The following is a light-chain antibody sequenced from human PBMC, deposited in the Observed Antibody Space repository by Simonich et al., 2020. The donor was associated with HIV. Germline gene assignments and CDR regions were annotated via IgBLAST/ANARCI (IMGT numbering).Light chain of an antibody. CDR3: SSYAGSNNLV. J-gene: IGLJ3*02. V-gene: IGLV2-8*01. CDR2: DVY. CDR1: SSDVGGSNY. Sequence: QSALTQPSSVSGSPGQSITISCSGTSSDVGGSNYVSSYQQHPGKAPKLIIYDVYKRTSGVSNLFSGSKSGNTASLTVSGLQAEDEADYYCSSYAGSNNLVFGGGTKLTVL.